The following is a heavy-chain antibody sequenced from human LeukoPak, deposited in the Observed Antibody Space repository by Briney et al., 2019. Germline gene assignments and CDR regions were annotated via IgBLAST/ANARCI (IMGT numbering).Heavy chain of an antibody. V-gene: IGHV4-39*01. Sequence: PSETLSLTCTVSGGSISSSSYYWGWIRQPPGKGLEWIGSIYYSGSTYYNPSLKSRVTISVDTSRNQFSLKLSSVTAADTAVYYCASPRTYSSGRDAFDIWGQGTMVTVSS. CDR2: IYYSGST. D-gene: IGHD6-19*01. CDR1: GGSISSSSYY. CDR3: ASPRTYSSGRDAFDI. J-gene: IGHJ3*02.